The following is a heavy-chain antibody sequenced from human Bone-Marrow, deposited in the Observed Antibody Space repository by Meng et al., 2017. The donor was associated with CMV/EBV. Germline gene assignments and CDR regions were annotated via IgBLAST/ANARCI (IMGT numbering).Heavy chain of an antibody. CDR3: ARWGVDY. D-gene: IGHD3-16*01. J-gene: IGHJ4*02. CDR2: ISAYNANT. CDR1: GYTFTSYG. V-gene: IGHV1-18*01. Sequence: QVGQVASEVTKPGASCNVACKASGYTFTSYGIRWVRQAPGQVREGMGRISAYNANTNFAQKLKGRVNMTTDTSTSTAYMALRSLRSDDTAVYYSARWGVDYWGQGTLVTVSS.